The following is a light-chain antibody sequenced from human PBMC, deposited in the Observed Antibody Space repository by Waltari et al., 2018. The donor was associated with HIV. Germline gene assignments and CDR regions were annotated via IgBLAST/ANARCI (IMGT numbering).Light chain of an antibody. CDR1: QSVLYSSNNKNY. J-gene: IGKJ4*01. Sequence: DIVMTQSPDSLAVSLGERATINCKSSQSVLYSSNNKNYLAWYQQKPGQPPKLLIYSASTRESGVPDRFSGSGSGTYFTLTISSLQVEDVALYYCQQYYGNPLTFGGGTKVEIK. CDR3: QQYYGNPLT. V-gene: IGKV4-1*01. CDR2: SAS.